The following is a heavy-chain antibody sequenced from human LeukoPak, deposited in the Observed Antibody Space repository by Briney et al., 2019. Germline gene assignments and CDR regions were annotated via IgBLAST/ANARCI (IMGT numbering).Heavy chain of an antibody. V-gene: IGHV3-66*01. J-gene: IGHJ4*02. CDR1: GFTFSSYA. CDR3: AREGAYSSSWYRLYYFDY. CDR2: IYSGGST. D-gene: IGHD6-13*01. Sequence: PGGSLRLSCAASGFTFSSYAMSWVRQAPGKGLEWVSVIYSGGSTYYADSVKGRFTISRDNSKNTLYLQMNSLRAEDTAVYYCAREGAYSSSWYRLYYFDYWGQGTLVTVSS.